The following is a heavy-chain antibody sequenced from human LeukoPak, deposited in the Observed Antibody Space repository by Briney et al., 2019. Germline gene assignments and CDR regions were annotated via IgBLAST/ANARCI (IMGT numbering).Heavy chain of an antibody. Sequence: GGSLRLSCAASGFTFSSYGMHWVRQAPGKGLVWVAFIRYDGSNKYYADSVKGRFTISRDNSKNTLYLQMNSLRAEDTAVYYCAKGRNYSPGSPYYYYYMDVWGKGTTVTVSS. CDR1: GFTFSSYG. J-gene: IGHJ6*03. D-gene: IGHD4-11*01. CDR2: IRYDGSNK. V-gene: IGHV3-30*02. CDR3: AKGRNYSPGSPYYYYYMDV.